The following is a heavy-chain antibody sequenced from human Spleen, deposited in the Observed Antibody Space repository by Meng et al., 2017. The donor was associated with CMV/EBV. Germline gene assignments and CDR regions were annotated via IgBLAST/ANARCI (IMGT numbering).Heavy chain of an antibody. V-gene: IGHV6-1*01. CDR3: ARELGSYSQFDY. J-gene: IGHJ4*02. D-gene: IGHD1-26*01. CDR2: TYYRSKWYN. Sequence: SRDSGSSNSAAWNWLRQSPSRGLEWLGRTYYRSKWYNDYAVSVKSRIIITPDTSKNQFSLHLTSVTPEDTAVYYCARELGSYSQFDYWGQGTLVTVSS. CDR1: RDSGSSNSAA.